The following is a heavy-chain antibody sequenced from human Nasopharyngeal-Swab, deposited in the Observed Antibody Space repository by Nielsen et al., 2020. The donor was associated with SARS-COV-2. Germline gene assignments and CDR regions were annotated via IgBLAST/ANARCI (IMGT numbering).Heavy chain of an antibody. J-gene: IGHJ6*02. Sequence: WIRQPPGKGQEWIGEINHSGSTNYNPPLKSRVTISVDTSKNQFSLKLSSVTAADTAVYYCAGGRDGYTNYYYYYGMDVWGQGTTVTVSS. CDR2: INHSGST. D-gene: IGHD5-24*01. CDR3: AGGRDGYTNYYYYYGMDV. V-gene: IGHV4-34*01.